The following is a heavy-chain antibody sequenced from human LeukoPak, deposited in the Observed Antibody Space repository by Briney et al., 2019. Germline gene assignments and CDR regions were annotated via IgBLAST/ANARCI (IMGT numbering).Heavy chain of an antibody. CDR2: ISYDGRNK. J-gene: IGHJ4*02. CDR3: AKPTSGTAPRPLDY. D-gene: IGHD1-26*01. CDR1: GFTFSSYA. V-gene: IGHV3-30-3*02. Sequence: PGGSLRLSCAASGFTFSSYAMHWLRQAPGKGLEWVAVISYDGRNKYYADSVKGRFTISRDNSKNTLYLQMNSLSPEDAAVYYCAKPTSGTAPRPLDYWGRGTLVTVSS.